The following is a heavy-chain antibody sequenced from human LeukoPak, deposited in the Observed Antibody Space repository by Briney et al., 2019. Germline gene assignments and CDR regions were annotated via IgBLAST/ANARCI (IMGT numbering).Heavy chain of an antibody. CDR3: AKEAIAAAFDY. CDR2: ISWNSGSI. J-gene: IGHJ4*02. D-gene: IGHD6-13*01. Sequence: GGSLRLSCAASGFTFYDYAMHWVRQAPGKGLEWVSGISWNSGSIGYADSVKGRFTISRDNAKNSLYLQMNSLRAEDTALYYCAKEAIAAAFDYWGQGTLVTVSS. CDR1: GFTFYDYA. V-gene: IGHV3-9*01.